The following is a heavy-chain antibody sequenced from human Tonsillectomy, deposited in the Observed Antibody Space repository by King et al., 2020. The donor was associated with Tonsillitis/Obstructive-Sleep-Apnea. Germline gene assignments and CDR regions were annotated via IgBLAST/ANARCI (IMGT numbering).Heavy chain of an antibody. V-gene: IGHV5-10-1*01. CDR3: ARHLDLTLVSAALPLDYYALDI. J-gene: IGHJ3*02. CDR1: GYTFRNSW. CDR2: IHPSDSYT. D-gene: IGHD2-2*01. Sequence: VQLVESGAAVKKPGESLRISCKDSGYTFRNSWINWVRQMPGKGLEWMGKIHPSDSYTDYSPSFQGHVTISADNSTNIVYLQWSSLKASDTAMYFCARHLDLTLVSAALPLDYYALDIWGQGTMITVSS.